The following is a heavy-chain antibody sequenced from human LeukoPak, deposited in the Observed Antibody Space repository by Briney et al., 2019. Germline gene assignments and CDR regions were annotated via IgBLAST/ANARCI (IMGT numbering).Heavy chain of an antibody. Sequence: SETLSLTCAVYGGSFSGYYWSWIRQPPGKGLEWIGEINHSGSTNYNPSLKSRVTISVDTSKNQFSLKLSSVTAADTAVYYCARGRFRLGYCSGGSCYVDYWGQGTLVTVSS. D-gene: IGHD2-15*01. CDR1: GGSFSGYY. V-gene: IGHV4-34*01. CDR3: ARGRFRLGYCSGGSCYVDY. J-gene: IGHJ4*02. CDR2: INHSGST.